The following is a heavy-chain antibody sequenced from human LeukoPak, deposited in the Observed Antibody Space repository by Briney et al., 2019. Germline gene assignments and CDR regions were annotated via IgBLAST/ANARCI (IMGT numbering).Heavy chain of an antibody. CDR1: GGSFSGYY. CDR3: ARVGDFVPHYNYYYYGMDV. CDR2: INHSGST. J-gene: IGHJ6*02. V-gene: IGHV4-34*01. D-gene: IGHD3-3*01. Sequence: PSETLSLTCAVYGGSFSGYYWSWIRQPPGKGLEWIGEINHSGSTNYNPSLKSRVTISVDTSKNQFSLKLSSVTAADTAVYYCARVGDFVPHYNYYYYGMDVWGQGTTVTVSS.